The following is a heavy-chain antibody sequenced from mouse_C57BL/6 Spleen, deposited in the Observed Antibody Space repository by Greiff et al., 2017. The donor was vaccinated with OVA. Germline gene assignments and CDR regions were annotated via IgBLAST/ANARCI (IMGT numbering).Heavy chain of an antibody. Sequence: VQLKQSGAELVRPGASVKLSCTASGFNIKDYYMHWVKQRPEQGLEWIGRIDPEDGDTEYAPKFQGKATMTADTSSNTAYLQLSSLTSEDTAVYYCTNYYGSSYRWYFDVWGTGTTVTVSS. CDR3: TNYYGSSYRWYFDV. V-gene: IGHV14-1*01. CDR2: IDPEDGDT. D-gene: IGHD1-1*01. CDR1: GFNIKDYY. J-gene: IGHJ1*03.